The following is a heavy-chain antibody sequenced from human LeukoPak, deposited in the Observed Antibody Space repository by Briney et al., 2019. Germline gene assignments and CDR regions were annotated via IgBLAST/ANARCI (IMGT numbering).Heavy chain of an antibody. Sequence: GGSLRLSCAASGFTFSSYNMNWVRQAPRKGLEWVSSITSGSSYIYYADSVKGRFTISRDNAKNSVYLQMNSLRAEDTAVYYCARDPYSGSYGNYYYYFMDVWGKGTTVTISS. J-gene: IGHJ6*03. CDR2: ITSGSSYI. CDR3: ARDPYSGSYGNYYYYFMDV. D-gene: IGHD1-26*01. V-gene: IGHV3-21*01. CDR1: GFTFSSYN.